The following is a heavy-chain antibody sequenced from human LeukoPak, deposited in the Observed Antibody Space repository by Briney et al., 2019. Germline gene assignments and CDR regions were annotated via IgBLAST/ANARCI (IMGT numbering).Heavy chain of an antibody. V-gene: IGHV1-18*01. CDR2: ISAYNGNT. CDR1: GYSFTSYG. J-gene: IGHJ4*02. CDR3: ARDYGSTWPFRSDY. Sequence: ASVKVSCKASGYSFTSYGISWVRQAPGQGLEWMGWISAYNGNTNYAQKLQGRVTMTTDTSTSTTYMELRSLRSDDTAVYYCARDYGSTWPFRSDYWGQGTLVTVSS. D-gene: IGHD6-13*01.